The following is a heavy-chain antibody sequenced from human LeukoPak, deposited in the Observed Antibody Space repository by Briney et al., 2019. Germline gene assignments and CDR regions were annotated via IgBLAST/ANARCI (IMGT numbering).Heavy chain of an antibody. Sequence: ASVKVSCKASGYTFIGYYIHWVRQAPGQGLEWMGWINPNSGGTNYAQKFQGRVTMTRDTSISTAYMELSRLRSDDTAVYYCARPDYGDYGFDPWGQGTLVTVSS. V-gene: IGHV1-2*02. CDR3: ARPDYGDYGFDP. CDR1: GYTFIGYY. CDR2: INPNSGGT. J-gene: IGHJ5*02. D-gene: IGHD4-17*01.